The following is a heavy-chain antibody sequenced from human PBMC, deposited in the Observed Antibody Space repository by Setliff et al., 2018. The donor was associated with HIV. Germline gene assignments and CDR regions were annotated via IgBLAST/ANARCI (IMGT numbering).Heavy chain of an antibody. V-gene: IGHV1-18*01. D-gene: IGHD3-9*01. CDR1: GYTYTNYA. J-gene: IGHJ4*02. CDR2: VSAYNANT. CDR3: AKGPPLVISLPDF. Sequence: ASVKVSCKASGYTYTNYAISWVRQAPGQGLEWMGYVSAYNANTNYAQNFRGRVTMTTDTSTTTVSMELRSLRADDTALYYCAKGPPLVISLPDFWGQGTLVTVSS.